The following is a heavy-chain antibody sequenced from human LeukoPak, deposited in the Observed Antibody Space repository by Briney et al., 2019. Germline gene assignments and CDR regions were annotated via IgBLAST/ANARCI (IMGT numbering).Heavy chain of an antibody. Sequence: GGSLRLSCAASGFTFSSHWMTWVRQAPGKGLEWVANIMEDGTRKNYMDSVKGRFTISRDNAKNSLFLQMDSLKVEDTAIYYCTTDRWYSADHWGQGTLVTVSS. CDR1: GFTFSSHW. CDR3: TTDRWYSADH. J-gene: IGHJ5*02. CDR2: IMEDGTRK. D-gene: IGHD2-15*01. V-gene: IGHV3-7*03.